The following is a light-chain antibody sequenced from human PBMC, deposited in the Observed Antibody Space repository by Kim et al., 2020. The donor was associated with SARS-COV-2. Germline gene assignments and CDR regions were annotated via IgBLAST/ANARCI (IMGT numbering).Light chain of an antibody. CDR3: QQYGSSPPYT. CDR1: QSVYGHY. V-gene: IGKV3-20*01. CDR2: RAS. J-gene: IGKJ2*01. Sequence: PGERATPSCRASQSVYGHYLAWFQQKPGQAPRLLIYRASSRATDIPDRFSGSGSETDFTLTISRLEPEDFAVYYCQQYGSSPPYTFGQGTKLEIK.